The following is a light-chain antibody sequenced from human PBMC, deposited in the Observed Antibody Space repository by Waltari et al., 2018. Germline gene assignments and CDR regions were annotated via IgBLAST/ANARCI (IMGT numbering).Light chain of an antibody. CDR1: QRIRSF. J-gene: IGKJ2*01. CDR2: AAS. Sequence: DIQMTQSPSSLSASVGDRVTITCRTSQRIRSFLNWYQPKPGTAPKVLIYAASSLQSGVPSRFSGSGSGTDFTLTISSLQPEDIATYYCQQSYSTPYTFGQGTKLEIK. CDR3: QQSYSTPYT. V-gene: IGKV1-39*01.